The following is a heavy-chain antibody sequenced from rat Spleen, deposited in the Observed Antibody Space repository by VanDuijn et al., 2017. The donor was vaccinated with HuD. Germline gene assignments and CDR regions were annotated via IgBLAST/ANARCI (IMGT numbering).Heavy chain of an antibody. CDR1: GYSITSNY. J-gene: IGHJ1*01. CDR2: ISYSGST. CDR3: ARGGSVYWYFDF. V-gene: IGHV3-1*01. Sequence: EVQLQESGPGLVKPSQSLSLTCSVTGYSITSNYWGWIRKFPGNKMEWMGYISYSGSTSYNPSLKSRISITRDTSKNQFFLQLNSVTTGDTATYYCARGGSVYWYFDFWGPGTMVTVSS. D-gene: IGHD1-2*01.